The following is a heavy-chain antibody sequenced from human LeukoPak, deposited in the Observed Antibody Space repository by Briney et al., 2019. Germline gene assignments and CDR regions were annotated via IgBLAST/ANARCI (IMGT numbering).Heavy chain of an antibody. J-gene: IGHJ4*02. Sequence: GGFLRLSCAASGFTFSSYAMSWVRQAPGKGLEWVSAISGSGGSTYYADSVKGRFTISRDNSKNTLYLQMNSLRAEDTAVYYCAKVPLHGSGSYSDYWGQGTLVTVSS. D-gene: IGHD3-10*01. CDR2: ISGSGGST. CDR3: AKVPLHGSGSYSDY. CDR1: GFTFSSYA. V-gene: IGHV3-23*01.